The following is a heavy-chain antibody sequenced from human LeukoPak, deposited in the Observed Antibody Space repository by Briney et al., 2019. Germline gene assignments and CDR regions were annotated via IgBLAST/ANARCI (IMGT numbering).Heavy chain of an antibody. D-gene: IGHD1-1*01. Sequence: PGGSLRLSCAASGFTFSSYAMSWVRQAPGKGLEWVLAISGSGGSTYYADSVKGRFTISRDNSKNTLYLQMNSLRAEDTAVYYCAKRSTGTTQGDFDYWGQGTLVTVSS. V-gene: IGHV3-23*01. CDR3: AKRSTGTTQGDFDY. CDR1: GFTFSSYA. CDR2: ISGSGGST. J-gene: IGHJ4*02.